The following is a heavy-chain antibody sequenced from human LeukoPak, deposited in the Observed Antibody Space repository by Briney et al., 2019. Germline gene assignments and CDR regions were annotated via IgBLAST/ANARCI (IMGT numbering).Heavy chain of an antibody. V-gene: IGHV3-21*01. CDR3: TRDQAVRYAFDI. CDR1: GFNFISYS. D-gene: IGHD3-10*01. CDR2: ISGRSVFI. Sequence: GGSLRLSCEASGFNFISYSMGWVRQAPGKGLERVASISGRSVFISYGDSVKGRSTISRDNTKNSLFLELSSLRPDDTAVYYCTRDQAVRYAFDIWGQGSVVTVSS. J-gene: IGHJ3*02.